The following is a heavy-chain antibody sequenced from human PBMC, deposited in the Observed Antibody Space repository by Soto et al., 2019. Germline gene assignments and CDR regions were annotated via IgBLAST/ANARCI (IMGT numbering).Heavy chain of an antibody. Sequence: ASVKVSCKASGYTFTSYGISWVRQAPGQGLEWMGWISAHNGNTKYAQKVQGRVTMTTDTSTSTAYMELRSLRSDDTAVYYCARDLAAGMIDYWGQGILVTVSS. V-gene: IGHV1-18*01. J-gene: IGHJ4*02. CDR1: GYTFTSYG. CDR2: ISAHNGNT. D-gene: IGHD6-13*01. CDR3: ARDLAAGMIDY.